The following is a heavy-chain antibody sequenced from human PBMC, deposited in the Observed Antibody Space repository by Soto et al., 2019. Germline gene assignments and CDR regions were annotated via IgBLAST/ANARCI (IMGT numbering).Heavy chain of an antibody. J-gene: IGHJ6*02. Sequence: GASVKVSCKASGYTFTSYGISWVRQAPGQGLEWMGWISAYNGNTNYAQKLQGRVTMTTDTSTSTAYMELRSLRSDDTAVYYCARPNGRYCSGGSCSNYGMDVWGQGTTVTVSS. CDR2: ISAYNGNT. CDR3: ARPNGRYCSGGSCSNYGMDV. V-gene: IGHV1-18*01. D-gene: IGHD2-15*01. CDR1: GYTFTSYG.